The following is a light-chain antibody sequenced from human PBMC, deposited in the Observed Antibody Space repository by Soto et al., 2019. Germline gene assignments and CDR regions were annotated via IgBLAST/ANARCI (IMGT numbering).Light chain of an antibody. V-gene: IGKV1-39*01. CDR1: QSISSY. CDR2: AAS. J-gene: IGKJ1*01. Sequence: DIQMTQSPSSLSAYVGDRVTITCRASQSISSYLNWYQQKPGKAPKLLIYAASSLQSGVPSRFSGSGSGTDFTLTISSLQPEDSAIYYCQQYFELLPMTFGQGTKVDVK. CDR3: QQYFELLPMT.